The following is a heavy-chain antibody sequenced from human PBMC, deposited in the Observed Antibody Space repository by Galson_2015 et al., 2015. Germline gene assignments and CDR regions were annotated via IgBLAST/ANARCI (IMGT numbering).Heavy chain of an antibody. J-gene: IGHJ4*02. D-gene: IGHD3-22*01. V-gene: IGHV3-30-3*01. CDR2: ISYDGSNK. Sequence: SLRLSCAASGFAFSSYAMHWVRQAPGEGLEWVAVISYDGSNKYYADSVKGRFTISRDNSKNTLYLQMNSLRAEDTAVYYCAREDYYDSSGSIAYWGQGTLVTVSS. CDR1: GFAFSSYA. CDR3: AREDYYDSSGSIAY.